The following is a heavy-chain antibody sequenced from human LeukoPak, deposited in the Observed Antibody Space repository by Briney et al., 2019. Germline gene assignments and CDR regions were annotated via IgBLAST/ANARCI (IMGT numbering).Heavy chain of an antibody. CDR1: GFTFSSYG. V-gene: IGHV3-33*06. CDR2: IWYDGSNK. J-gene: IGHJ3*02. D-gene: IGHD6-19*01. CDR3: AKAKVAVAGTLDAFDI. Sequence: PGGSLRLSCAASGFTFSSYGMHWVRQAPGKGLEWVAVIWYDGSNKYYADSVKGRFTISRDNSKNTLYLQMNSLRAEDTAVYYCAKAKVAVAGTLDAFDIWGQGTVVTVSS.